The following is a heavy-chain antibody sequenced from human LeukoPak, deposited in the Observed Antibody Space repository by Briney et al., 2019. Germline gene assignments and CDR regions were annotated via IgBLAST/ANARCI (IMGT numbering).Heavy chain of an antibody. CDR3: AKGSRVVVITSTFDY. Sequence: SCKASGFTFSSYGMHWVRQAPGKGLEWVAVISYDGSNKYYADSVKGRFTISRDNSKNTLYLQMNSLRAEDTAVYYCAKGSRVVVITSTFDYWGQGTLVTVSS. CDR1: GFTFSSYG. J-gene: IGHJ4*02. V-gene: IGHV3-30*18. D-gene: IGHD3-22*01. CDR2: ISYDGSNK.